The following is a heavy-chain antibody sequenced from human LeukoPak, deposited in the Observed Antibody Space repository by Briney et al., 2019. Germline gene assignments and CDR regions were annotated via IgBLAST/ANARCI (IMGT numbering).Heavy chain of an antibody. J-gene: IGHJ4*02. Sequence: PSETLSLTCAVYGGSFSGYYWSWIRQPPGKGLEWIGEINHSGSTNYNPSLKSRVTISVDTSKNQFSLKPSSVTAADTAVYYCARLAPSGWYDYWGQGTLVTVSS. CDR1: GGSFSGYY. V-gene: IGHV4-34*01. CDR2: INHSGST. CDR3: ARLAPSGWYDY. D-gene: IGHD6-19*01.